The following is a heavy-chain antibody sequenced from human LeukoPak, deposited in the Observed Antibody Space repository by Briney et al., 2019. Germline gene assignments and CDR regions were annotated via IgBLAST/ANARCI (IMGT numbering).Heavy chain of an antibody. CDR2: ISWDGGST. D-gene: IGHD6-6*01. Sequence: GGSLRLSCAASGFTFDDYAMHWVRQAPGKGLEWVSLISWDGGSTYYADSVKGRFTISRDNSKNSLYLQMNSLRAEDTALYYCAKDIRKEAARTPDYWGQGTLVTVSS. J-gene: IGHJ4*02. V-gene: IGHV3-43D*03. CDR1: GFTFDDYA. CDR3: AKDIRKEAARTPDY.